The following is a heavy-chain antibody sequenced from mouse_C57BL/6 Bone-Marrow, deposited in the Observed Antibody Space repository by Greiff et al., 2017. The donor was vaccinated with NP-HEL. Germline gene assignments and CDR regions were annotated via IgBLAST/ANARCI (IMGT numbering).Heavy chain of an antibody. CDR2: IWWDDDK. D-gene: IGHD1-1*01. CDR3: ARIATLLRYPQGHYFDY. J-gene: IGHJ2*01. V-gene: IGHV8-8*01. Sequence: QVTLKVSGPGILQPSQTLSLTCSFSGFSLSTFGMGVGWIRQPSGKGLEWLAHIWWDDDKYYNPALKSRLTISKDTSKNQVFLKIANVDTADTATYYCARIATLLRYPQGHYFDYWGQGTTLTVSS. CDR1: GFSLSTFGMG.